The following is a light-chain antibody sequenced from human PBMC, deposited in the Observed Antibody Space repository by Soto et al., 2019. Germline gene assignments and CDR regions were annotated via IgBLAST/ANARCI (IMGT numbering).Light chain of an antibody. CDR3: LQYSNWPFT. J-gene: IGKJ3*01. V-gene: IGKV3-15*01. CDR1: QTGNRN. CDR2: GAS. Sequence: EIVMTQSPGTRSVSPGERATLSCRASQTGNRNLAWYRQTRGQPPRLLLYGASSRATGIPARFSGSGSGTEFTLTISSLQSEDFAIYYCLQYSNWPFTLGSGTKVDIK.